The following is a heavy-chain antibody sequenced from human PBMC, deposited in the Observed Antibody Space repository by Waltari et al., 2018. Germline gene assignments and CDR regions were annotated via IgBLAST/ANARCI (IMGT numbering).Heavy chain of an antibody. CDR3: TTSGYYDFWSGYYGDYYYGMDV. Sequence: EVQLVESGGGLVKPGGSLRLSCAASGFTFSNAWMTWVRQAPGKGLEWVGRIKSKTDGGTTDYAAPVKGRFTISRDDSKNTLYLQMNSLKTEDTAVYYCTTSGYYDFWSGYYGDYYYGMDVWGQGTTVTVSS. CDR1: GFTFSNAW. D-gene: IGHD3-3*01. J-gene: IGHJ6*02. V-gene: IGHV3-15*07. CDR2: IKSKTDGGTT.